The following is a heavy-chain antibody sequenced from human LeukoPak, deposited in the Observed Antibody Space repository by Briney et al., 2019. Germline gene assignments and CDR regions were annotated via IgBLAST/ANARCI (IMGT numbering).Heavy chain of an antibody. J-gene: IGHJ6*02. CDR1: GFTVSSNY. D-gene: IGHD3-22*01. CDR2: IYSGGST. CDR3: AKPCLPYYYDSSGFYYYYYYGMDV. V-gene: IGHV3-53*01. Sequence: GGSLRLSCAASGFTVSSNYMSWVRQAPGKGLEWVSVIYSGGSTYYADSVKGRFTISRDNSKNTLYLQMNSLRAEDTAVYYCAKPCLPYYYDSSGFYYYYYYGMDVWGQGTTVTVSS.